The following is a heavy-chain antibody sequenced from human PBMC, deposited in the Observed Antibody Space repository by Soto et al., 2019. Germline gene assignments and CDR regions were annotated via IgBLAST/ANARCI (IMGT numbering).Heavy chain of an antibody. CDR1: GYTFTSYA. Sequence: QVQLVQSGAEVKKPGASVKVSCKASGYTFTSYAMHWVRQAPGQRLEWMGWINAGNGNTKYSQKFQGRVTITRDTAASTAYMELSSLRSEDTAVYYCARDVTMVRGVIIPTVPPGYWGRGTLVTVSS. D-gene: IGHD3-10*01. CDR2: INAGNGNT. J-gene: IGHJ4*02. V-gene: IGHV1-3*01. CDR3: ARDVTMVRGVIIPTVPPGY.